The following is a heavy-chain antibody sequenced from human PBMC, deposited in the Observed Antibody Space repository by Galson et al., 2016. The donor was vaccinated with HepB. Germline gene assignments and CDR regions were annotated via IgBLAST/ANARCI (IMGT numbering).Heavy chain of an antibody. CDR2: IYPGDSDT. D-gene: IGHD2-8*01. CDR3: ARRGTDNGVDF. V-gene: IGHV5-51*01. CDR1: GYKFASLW. Sequence: QSGAEVKEPGESLRISCETSGYKFASLWIAWVRQKPGKGLEWMGKIYPGDSDTKYNPAFQGLAIISADKSINTTFLQWRSLRASDTAIYYCARRGTDNGVDFWGQGTPVSAS. J-gene: IGHJ4*02.